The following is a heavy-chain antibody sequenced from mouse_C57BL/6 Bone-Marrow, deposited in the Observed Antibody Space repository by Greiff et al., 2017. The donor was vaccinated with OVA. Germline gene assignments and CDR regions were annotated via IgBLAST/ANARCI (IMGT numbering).Heavy chain of an antibody. V-gene: IGHV1-82*01. CDR2: IYPGDGDT. J-gene: IGHJ3*01. Sequence: QVQLKESGPELVKPGASVKISCKASGYAFSSSWMNWVKQRPGKGLEWIGRIYPGDGDTNYNGKFKGKATLTADKSSSTAYMQLSSLTSEDSAVYFCATDRGAWFAYWGQGTLVTVSA. D-gene: IGHD2-14*01. CDR1: GYAFSSSW. CDR3: ATDRGAWFAY.